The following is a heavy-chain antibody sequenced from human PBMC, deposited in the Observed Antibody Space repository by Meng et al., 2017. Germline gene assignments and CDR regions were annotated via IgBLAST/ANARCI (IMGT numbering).Heavy chain of an antibody. CDR3: AKFIDGWFDP. CDR2: ISGSGGST. D-gene: IGHD2-15*01. V-gene: IGHV3-23*01. Sequence: GESLKISCAASGFTFSSYAMSWVRQAPGKGLEWVSAISGSGGSTYYADSVKGRFTISRDNSKNTLYLQMNSLRAEDTAVYYGAKFIDGWFDPWGQGTLVTVSS. CDR1: GFTFSSYA. J-gene: IGHJ5*02.